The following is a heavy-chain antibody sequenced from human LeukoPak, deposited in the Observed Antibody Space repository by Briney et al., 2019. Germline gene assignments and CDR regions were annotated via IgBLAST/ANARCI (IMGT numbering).Heavy chain of an antibody. D-gene: IGHD6-6*01. CDR2: ISSSSRFI. Sequence: GASLRLSCAASGFTFNSYSMNWFRQAPGKGLEWVSSISSSSRFIYYADSVRGRFTISRDNAKNSLYLQMTSLRAADTAVYYCAKDGMYSSSSSYYFDYWGQGTLVTVSS. CDR3: AKDGMYSSSSSYYFDY. CDR1: GFTFNSYS. V-gene: IGHV3-21*04. J-gene: IGHJ4*02.